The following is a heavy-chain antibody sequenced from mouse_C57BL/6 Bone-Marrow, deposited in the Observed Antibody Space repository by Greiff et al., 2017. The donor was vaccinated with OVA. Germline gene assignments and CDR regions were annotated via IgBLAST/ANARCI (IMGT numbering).Heavy chain of an antibody. V-gene: IGHV2-6*03. J-gene: IGHJ4*01. Sequence: VQLKESGPGLVAPSQSLSITCTVSGFSLTSYGVHWVRQPPGKGLEWLVVIWSDGSTTYNSALKSRLSISKDNSKSQVFLKMNSLQTDDTAMYYCARAYYDYLYAMDYWGQGTSVTVSS. CDR1: GFSLTSYG. CDR2: IWSDGST. D-gene: IGHD2-4*01. CDR3: ARAYYDYLYAMDY.